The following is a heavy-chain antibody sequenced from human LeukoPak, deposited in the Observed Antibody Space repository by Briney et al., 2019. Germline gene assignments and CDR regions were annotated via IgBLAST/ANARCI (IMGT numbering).Heavy chain of an antibody. CDR3: ARRGIHYYDSSGFYFDI. V-gene: IGHV4-59*08. Sequence: SETLSLTCTVSGGSISSYYWSWIRQPPGKGLEWIGYIYYSGSTSYNPSLKSRVTISIDTSKNQFSLKLSSVTAADTAVYYCARRGIHYYDSSGFYFDIWGQGTMVTVSP. D-gene: IGHD3-22*01. J-gene: IGHJ3*02. CDR1: GGSISSYY. CDR2: IYYSGST.